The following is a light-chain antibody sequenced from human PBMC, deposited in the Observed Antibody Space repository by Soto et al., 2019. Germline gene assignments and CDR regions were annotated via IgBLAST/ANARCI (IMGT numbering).Light chain of an antibody. CDR1: QSISNT. CDR3: QRYNNWPLT. Sequence: EVVMTQSPATLSVSPGERATLSCRASQSISNTLAWYQQKPGQTPRLLIYDTFTRATGIPARFSGTGSGTEFTLTINSLQSEDFAVYYCQRYNNWPLTFGRGTKVE. J-gene: IGKJ4*01. CDR2: DTF. V-gene: IGKV3-15*01.